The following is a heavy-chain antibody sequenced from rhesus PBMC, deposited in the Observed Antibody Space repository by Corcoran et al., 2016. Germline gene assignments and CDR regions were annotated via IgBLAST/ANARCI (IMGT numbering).Heavy chain of an antibody. J-gene: IGHJ4*01. D-gene: IGHD6-13*01. CDR3: ARGPIAAGPALDY. V-gene: IGHV4-65*01. CDR1: GVSIRSTNW. CDR2: ISGSSGTT. Sequence: QVQLQESGPGLVKPSETLSLTCAVSGVSIRSTNWWSWIRQPPGKGLEWIGYISGSSGTTYYNPSLKRRVSISTDTSKTQFSLKLSSVTAADTAVYYCARGPIAAGPALDYWGQGVLVTVSS.